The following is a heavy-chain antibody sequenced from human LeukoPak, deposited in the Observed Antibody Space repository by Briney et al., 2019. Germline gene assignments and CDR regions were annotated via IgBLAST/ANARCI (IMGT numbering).Heavy chain of an antibody. D-gene: IGHD3-22*01. CDR3: AKKRYYDGSGYYMYYFDH. Sequence: GGSLRLSFAASGFTFSIYAMSWVRQAPGKGLEWVSAISGSGGTAYYAASVKGRFTISRDNSKNTLYLQMNSLRAEDTAVYYCAKKRYYDGSGYYMYYFDHWGQGTLVTVSS. J-gene: IGHJ4*02. CDR2: ISGSGGTA. V-gene: IGHV3-23*01. CDR1: GFTFSIYA.